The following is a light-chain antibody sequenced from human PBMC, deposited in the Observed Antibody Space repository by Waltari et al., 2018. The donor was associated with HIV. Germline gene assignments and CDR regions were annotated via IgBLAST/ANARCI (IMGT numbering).Light chain of an antibody. Sequence: QSVLTQPPSVSGAPGQRVTISCSGSSANIGAGYGVHWYRQLPGTAPKLLIYANSVRPSWGPYRVSGSVSGTPASLAITGLQAEDEADYYCQSYDSSRSGVVFGGGTNLTVL. J-gene: IGLJ2*01. CDR1: SANIGAGYG. V-gene: IGLV1-40*01. CDR2: ANS. CDR3: QSYDSSRSGVV.